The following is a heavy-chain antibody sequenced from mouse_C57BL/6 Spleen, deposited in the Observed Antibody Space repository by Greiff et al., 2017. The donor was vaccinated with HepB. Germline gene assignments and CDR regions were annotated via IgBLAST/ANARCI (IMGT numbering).Heavy chain of an antibody. V-gene: IGHV1-53*01. CDR3: ARGYYGSSYPHWYFDV. CDR2: INPSNGGT. D-gene: IGHD1-1*01. J-gene: IGHJ1*03. CDR1: GYTFTSYW. Sequence: VQPQQPGTELVKPGASVKLSCKASGYTFTSYWMHWVKQRPGQGLEWIGNINPSNGGTNYNEKFKSKATLTVDKSSSTAYMQLSSLTSEDSAVYYCARGYYGSSYPHWYFDVWGTGTTVTVSS.